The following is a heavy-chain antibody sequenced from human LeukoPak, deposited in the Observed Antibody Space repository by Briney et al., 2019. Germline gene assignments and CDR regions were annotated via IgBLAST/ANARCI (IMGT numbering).Heavy chain of an antibody. V-gene: IGHV5-51*01. J-gene: IGHJ4*02. CDR2: INPGDSDT. D-gene: IGHD5-18*01. CDR1: GYSFTSYW. CDR3: ARHGGRGYRFDYDY. Sequence: AESLKSSCKGSGYSFTSYWIGWVRQMPGKGLEWMVIINPGDSDTRYSPSFQGQVTISTDKSISTAYLQWSSLKASDTAMYYCARHGGRGYRFDYDYWGQGIVDTVSS.